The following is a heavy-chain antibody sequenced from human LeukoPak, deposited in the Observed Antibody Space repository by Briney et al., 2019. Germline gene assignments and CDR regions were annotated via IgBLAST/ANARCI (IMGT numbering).Heavy chain of an antibody. CDR1: GGSIRSSDDY. CDR3: AGRGSSGFLYYFDY. Sequence: PSETLSLTCTVFGGSIRSSDDYWGWLRQPPGKGLEWLGSIHYGGITYYNPSLKSRVTISVDTSKNQFSLKLSSVTAADTAVYYCAGRGSSGFLYYFDYWGQGILVTVSS. D-gene: IGHD6-19*01. V-gene: IGHV4-39*01. CDR2: IHYGGIT. J-gene: IGHJ4*02.